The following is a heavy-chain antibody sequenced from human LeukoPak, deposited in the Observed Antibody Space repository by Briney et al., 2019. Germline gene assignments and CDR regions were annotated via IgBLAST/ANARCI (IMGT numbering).Heavy chain of an antibody. CDR3: ARDVRDDYGDGIDY. Sequence: GGSLRLSCDASGFTFSSYGMHWVRQAPGKGLEWVAVIWYDGSKSYADSVKGRFTISRDNSKNTLYVQMNSVRAEDTAVYYCARDVRDDYGDGIDYWGQGTLVTVSS. CDR1: GFTFSSYG. D-gene: IGHD4-17*01. J-gene: IGHJ4*02. V-gene: IGHV3-33*01. CDR2: IWYDGSK.